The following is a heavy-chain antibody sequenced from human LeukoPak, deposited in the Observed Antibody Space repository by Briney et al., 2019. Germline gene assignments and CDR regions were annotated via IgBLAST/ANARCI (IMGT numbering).Heavy chain of an antibody. CDR2: IRYDGTNK. J-gene: IGHJ6*03. V-gene: IGHV3-30*02. CDR3: AKDRDYGVYPSAYYYYMDV. D-gene: IGHD4-17*01. CDR1: GFTFSTYG. Sequence: PGGSLRLSCAASGFTFSTYGIHWVRQAPGKGLEWVAFIRYDGTNKWYADSVKGRFTISRDNSKNMLYLQMNSLRAEDTAVYHCAKDRDYGVYPSAYYYYMDVWGKGTTVTVSS.